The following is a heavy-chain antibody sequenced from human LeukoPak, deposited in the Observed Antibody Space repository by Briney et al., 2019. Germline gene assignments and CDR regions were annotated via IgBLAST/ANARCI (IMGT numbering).Heavy chain of an antibody. V-gene: IGHV3-9*01. CDR1: GFTFDNYA. CDR3: AKDYYYDSSGYPVYFDY. D-gene: IGHD3-22*01. CDR2: ISCNSGSI. Sequence: GRSLRLSCAASGFTFDNYAMHWVRQAPGKGLEWVSGISCNSGSINYADSVKGRFTISRDNAKNSLYLQMNSLRAEDTALYYCAKDYYYDSSGYPVYFDYWGQGTLVTVSS. J-gene: IGHJ4*02.